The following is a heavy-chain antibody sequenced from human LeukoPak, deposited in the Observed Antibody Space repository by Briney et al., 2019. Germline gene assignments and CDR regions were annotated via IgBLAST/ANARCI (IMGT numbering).Heavy chain of an antibody. V-gene: IGHV4-39*07. Sequence: SETLSLTCTVSGGSISAISGGPYYWGWIRQPPGKGLEWIGEINHSGSTNYNPSLKSRVTISVGTSKNQFSLKLSSVTAADTAVYYCAREKMFRAFDIWGQGTMVTVSS. CDR2: INHSGST. CDR1: GGSISAISGGPYY. J-gene: IGHJ3*02. D-gene: IGHD3-10*02. CDR3: AREKMFRAFDI.